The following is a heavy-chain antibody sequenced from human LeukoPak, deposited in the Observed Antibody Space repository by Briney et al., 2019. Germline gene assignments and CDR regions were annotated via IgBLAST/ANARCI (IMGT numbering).Heavy chain of an antibody. D-gene: IGHD3-3*01. CDR1: GFTFSSYW. J-gene: IGHJ4*02. Sequence: PGRSLRLSCAASGFTFSSYWMHWVRQAPGKGLLWVSRINSDGSSTSYADSVKGRLTISRDNSKNTLFLQMNSLRAEDTAMYYCVKGGTDYDFWNDSSYSYYFDFWGQGTLVIVSS. CDR2: INSDGSST. CDR3: VKGGTDYDFWNDSSYSYYFDF. V-gene: IGHV3-74*01.